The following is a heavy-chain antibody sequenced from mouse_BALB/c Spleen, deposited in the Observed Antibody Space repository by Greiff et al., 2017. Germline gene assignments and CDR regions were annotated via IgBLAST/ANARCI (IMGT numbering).Heavy chain of an antibody. V-gene: IGHV5-12-1*01. CDR3: ARHKSDYDYFDY. J-gene: IGHJ2*01. Sequence: EVQVVESGGGLVKPGGSLKLSCAASGFAFSSYDMSWVRQTPEKRLEWVAYISSGGGSTYYPDTVKGRFTISRDNAKNTLYLQMSSLKSEDTAMYYCARHKSDYDYFDYWGQGTTLTVSS. CDR1: GFAFSSYD. D-gene: IGHD2-4*01. CDR2: ISSGGGST.